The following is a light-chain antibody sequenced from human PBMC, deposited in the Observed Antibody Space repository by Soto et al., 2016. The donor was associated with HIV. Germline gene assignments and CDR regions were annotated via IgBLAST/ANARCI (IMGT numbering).Light chain of an antibody. CDR1: QSVSVW. Sequence: DIQMTQFPSTLSASIGDRVTITCRASQSVSVWLAWYQQKPGKAPNLLIFKTSTLEIGVPSRFSGSGSGTEFTLTISSLQPDDFATYFCQQYKTYPLTFGGGTKVQIK. V-gene: IGKV1-5*03. CDR2: KTS. CDR3: QQYKTYPLT. J-gene: IGKJ4*01.